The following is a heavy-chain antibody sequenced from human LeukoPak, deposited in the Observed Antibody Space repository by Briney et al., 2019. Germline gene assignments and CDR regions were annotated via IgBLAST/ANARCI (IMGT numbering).Heavy chain of an antibody. Sequence: ASVKVSCKVSGYTLTELSMHWVRQAPGKGLEWMGGFDPEDGETIYAQKFQGRVTMTEDTSTDTAYMELSSLRSEDTAVYYCATAPSRGLGFDYWGQGNLVTVSS. J-gene: IGHJ4*02. CDR2: FDPEDGET. D-gene: IGHD3-10*01. CDR1: GYTLTELS. V-gene: IGHV1-24*01. CDR3: ATAPSRGLGFDY.